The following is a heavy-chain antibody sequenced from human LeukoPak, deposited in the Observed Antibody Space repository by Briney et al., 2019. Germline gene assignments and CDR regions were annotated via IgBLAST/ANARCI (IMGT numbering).Heavy chain of an antibody. Sequence: GGSLRLSGAASGFTFSSYAMSWVRQAPGKGLEWVSAISGSGGSTYYADSVKGRFTISRDNSKNTLYLQMNSLRAEDTAVYYCANEEPLYDYVWGSYLDYWGQGTLVTVSS. D-gene: IGHD3-16*01. CDR3: ANEEPLYDYVWGSYLDY. CDR2: ISGSGGST. CDR1: GFTFSSYA. J-gene: IGHJ4*02. V-gene: IGHV3-23*01.